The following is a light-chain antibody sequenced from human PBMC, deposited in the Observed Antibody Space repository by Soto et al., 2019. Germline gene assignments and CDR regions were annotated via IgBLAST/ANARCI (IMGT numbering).Light chain of an antibody. V-gene: IGKV3-11*01. Sequence: EIVLTQSPATLSLSPGERATLSCMASQSVSSYLAWYQQKPGQAPRLLIYDASNRATGIPARFSGSGSGTDFTLTISSLEPEDFAVYYCQQRSNWSPRFTFGPGTKVDIK. CDR2: DAS. CDR1: QSVSSY. CDR3: QQRSNWSPRFT. J-gene: IGKJ3*01.